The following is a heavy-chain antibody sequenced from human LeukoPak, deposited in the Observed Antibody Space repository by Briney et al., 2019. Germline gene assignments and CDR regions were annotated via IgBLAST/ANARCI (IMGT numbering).Heavy chain of an antibody. Sequence: GGTLRLSCAASGFTFSSYGMSWVRQAPGKGLEWVSGINWNGGSTGYADSVKGRFTISRDNAKNSLYLQMNSLRAEDTALYYCARFSSGWSNYYYYYMDVWGKGTTVTVSS. CDR3: ARFSSGWSNYYYYYMDV. J-gene: IGHJ6*03. V-gene: IGHV3-20*04. CDR1: GFTFSSYG. CDR2: INWNGGST. D-gene: IGHD6-19*01.